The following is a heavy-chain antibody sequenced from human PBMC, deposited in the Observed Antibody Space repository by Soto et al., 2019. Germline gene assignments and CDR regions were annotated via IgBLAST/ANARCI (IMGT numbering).Heavy chain of an antibody. J-gene: IGHJ4*02. CDR2: IIPIFGTA. CDR1: GGTFSSYA. D-gene: IGHD3-22*01. V-gene: IGHV1-69*13. CDR3: ARVGAYDSSGYSGY. Sequence: SVKVSCKASGGTFSSYAISWVRQAPGQGLEWMGGIIPIFGTANYAQKFQGRVTITADESTSTAYMELSSLRSEDTAVYYCARVGAYDSSGYSGYWGQGTLVTVSS.